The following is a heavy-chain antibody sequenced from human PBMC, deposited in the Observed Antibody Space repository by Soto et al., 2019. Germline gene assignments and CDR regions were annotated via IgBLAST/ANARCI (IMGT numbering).Heavy chain of an antibody. CDR3: AHSNAGYSSSWYAGYVARNWFDP. CDR2: IYWDDDK. D-gene: IGHD6-13*01. V-gene: IGHV2-5*02. CDR1: GFSLSTSGVG. J-gene: IGHJ5*02. Sequence: QITLKESGPTLVKPTQTLTLTCTFSGFSLSTSGVGVGWIRQPPGKALEWLALIYWDDDKRYSPSLKSRLTITKDTSKNQVVLTMTNMDPVDTATYYCAHSNAGYSSSWYAGYVARNWFDPWGQGTLVTVSS.